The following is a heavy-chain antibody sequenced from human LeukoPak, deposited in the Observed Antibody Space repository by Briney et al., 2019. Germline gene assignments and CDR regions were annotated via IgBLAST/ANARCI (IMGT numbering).Heavy chain of an antibody. CDR1: GFTFSDYY. D-gene: IGHD4-17*01. CDR2: ISDSSNYT. Sequence: GGSLRLSCAASGFTFSDYYMSWIRQAPGKGLEWVSYISDSSNYTNYADSIKGRFTISRDNARSSVSLQMNSLRAEDTAVYYCARAGDTMVTTGNLDYWGQGTLVTVSS. J-gene: IGHJ4*02. CDR3: ARAGDTMVTTGNLDY. V-gene: IGHV3-11*05.